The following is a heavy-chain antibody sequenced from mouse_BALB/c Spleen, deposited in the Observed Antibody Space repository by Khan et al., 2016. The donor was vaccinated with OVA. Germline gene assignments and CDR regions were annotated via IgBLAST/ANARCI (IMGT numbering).Heavy chain of an antibody. D-gene: IGHD2-2*01. CDR3: ARSYGYEVGGFAY. Sequence: QVQLQQSGPGLVAPSQSLSITCTVSGFSFSNYGVHWVRQPPGKGLEWLGVIWTGGITNYYSALMSRLSISKDNSKSQVFLKMNRLQTDDTAIYYCARSYGYEVGGFAYWGQGTLVTVSA. CDR2: IWTGGIT. J-gene: IGHJ3*01. V-gene: IGHV2-9*02. CDR1: GFSFSNYG.